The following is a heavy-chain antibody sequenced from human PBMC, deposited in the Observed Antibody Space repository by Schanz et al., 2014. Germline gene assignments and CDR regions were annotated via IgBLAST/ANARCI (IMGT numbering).Heavy chain of an antibody. V-gene: IGHV3-48*01. CDR1: GITFSSHS. J-gene: IGHJ4*02. D-gene: IGHD3-3*01. CDR2: VSRSTPDI. CDR3: VRDSFFAFDY. Sequence: VQLVESGGGVVQPGRSLRLSCAASGITFSSHSFNWVRQAPGKGLEWVSYVSRSTPDIYYADSVKGRFTMSRDNAKNSVFLQMNSLIAEDTAVYYCVRDSFFAFDYWGQGTLVTVSS.